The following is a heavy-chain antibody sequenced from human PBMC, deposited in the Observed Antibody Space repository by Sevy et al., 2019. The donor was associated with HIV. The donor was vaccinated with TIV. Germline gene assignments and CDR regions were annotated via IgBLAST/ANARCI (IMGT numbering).Heavy chain of an antibody. CDR1: GFTFSSYS. J-gene: IGHJ4*02. Sequence: GGSLRLSCAASGFTFSSYSMNWVRQAPGKGLEWVSSISSSSSYIYYADSVKGRFTISRDNAKNSLYLQMNSLRAEDTAVYYCARDSRGSHYGFDYWGQGTLVTVSS. CDR3: ARDSRGSHYGFDY. V-gene: IGHV3-21*01. D-gene: IGHD1-26*01. CDR2: ISSSSSYI.